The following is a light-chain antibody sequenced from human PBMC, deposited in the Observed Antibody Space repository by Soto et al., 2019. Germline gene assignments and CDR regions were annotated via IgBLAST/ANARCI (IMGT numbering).Light chain of an antibody. CDR1: SSNIGAGYD. CDR3: QSYDSSLSGYV. J-gene: IGLJ1*01. Sequence: QSVLTQPTSVSGAPGQRVTISCTGSSSNIGAGYDVHWYQQLPGTAPKLLIYGNSNRPSGVPDRFSGSKSGTSASLAITGLQAEDEADYYGQSYDSSLSGYVFGTGTKLTVL. V-gene: IGLV1-40*01. CDR2: GNS.